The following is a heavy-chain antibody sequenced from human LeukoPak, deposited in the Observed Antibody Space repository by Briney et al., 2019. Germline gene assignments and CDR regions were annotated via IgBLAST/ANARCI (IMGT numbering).Heavy chain of an antibody. CDR1: GFTFSSYW. CDR2: INSDGSST. D-gene: IGHD5-24*01. CDR3: ARDLRRDGYNGRRGLFDY. V-gene: IGHV3-74*01. J-gene: IGHJ4*02. Sequence: GGSLRLSCAASGFTFSSYWMHWVRHAPGKGLVWVSRINSDGSSTSYADSVKGRFTISRDNAKNTLYLQMNSLRAEDTAVYYCARDLRRDGYNGRRGLFDYWGQGTLVTVSS.